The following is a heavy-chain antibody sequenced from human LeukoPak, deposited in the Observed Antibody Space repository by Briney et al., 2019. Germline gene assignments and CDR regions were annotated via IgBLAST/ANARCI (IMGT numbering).Heavy chain of an antibody. Sequence: GGPLRLSCAASGFTFSSYWMSWVRQAPGKGLEWVSAISGSGGSTYYADSVKGRFTISRDNSKNTLYLQMNSLRAEDTAVYYCAKSGPSSGSYYSHDFDYWGQGTLVTVSS. CDR2: ISGSGGST. D-gene: IGHD1-26*01. V-gene: IGHV3-23*01. J-gene: IGHJ4*02. CDR1: GFTFSSYW. CDR3: AKSGPSSGSYYSHDFDY.